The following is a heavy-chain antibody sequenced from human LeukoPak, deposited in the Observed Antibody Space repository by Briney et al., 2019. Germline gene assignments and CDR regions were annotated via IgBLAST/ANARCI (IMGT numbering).Heavy chain of an antibody. J-gene: IGHJ5*02. CDR2: ISGSGGST. CDR3: ANLPYSSSWYWFDP. CDR1: GFTLSSYA. Sequence: PGGSLRLSCAASGFTLSSYAMSWVRQAPGKGLEWVSAISGSGGSTYYADSVKGRFTISRDNSKNTLYLQMNSLRAEDTAVYYCANLPYSSSWYWFDPWGQGTLVTVSS. V-gene: IGHV3-23*01. D-gene: IGHD6-13*01.